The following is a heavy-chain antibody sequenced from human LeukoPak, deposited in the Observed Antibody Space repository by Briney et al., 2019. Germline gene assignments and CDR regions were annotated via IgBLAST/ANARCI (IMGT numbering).Heavy chain of an antibody. Sequence: GASVKVSCKASGYTFTSYAMNWVRQAPGQGLEWMGWINTNTGNPTYAQGFTGRVVFSLDTSVSTAYLQISSLKAEDTAVYYCAREENGGLTGTIPTTRYWGQGTLVTVSS. CDR2: INTNTGNP. J-gene: IGHJ4*02. CDR3: AREENGGLTGTIPTTRY. V-gene: IGHV7-4-1*02. CDR1: GYTFTSYA. D-gene: IGHD1-7*01.